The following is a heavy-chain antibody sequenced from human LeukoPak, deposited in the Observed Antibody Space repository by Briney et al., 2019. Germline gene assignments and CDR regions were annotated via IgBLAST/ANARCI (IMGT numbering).Heavy chain of an antibody. D-gene: IGHD5-12*01. CDR1: GGTFSSYA. Sequence: SVKVSCKASGGTFSSYAISWVRQAPGQGLEWMGGIIPIFGTANYAQKFQGRVTITTDESTSTAYMELSSLRSEDTDVYYCARVSGGYSGYDQGTRFGYWGQGTLVTVSS. V-gene: IGHV1-69*05. J-gene: IGHJ4*02. CDR3: ARVSGGYSGYDQGTRFGY. CDR2: IIPIFGTA.